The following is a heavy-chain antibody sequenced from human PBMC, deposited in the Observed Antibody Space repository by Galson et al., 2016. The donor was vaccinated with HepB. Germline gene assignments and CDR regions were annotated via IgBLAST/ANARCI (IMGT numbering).Heavy chain of an antibody. Sequence: QSGAEVTKPGESLKISCKGSGYSFTNYWIGWVRQMPGKGLEWMGIIYPGDSNTKYSPSFQGQVTISADKSISTAYLQWSSLKASDTAMYYCARHLVEMAPDSWGQGTLVTVSS. J-gene: IGHJ5*01. CDR3: ARHLVEMAPDS. D-gene: IGHD5-24*01. CDR2: IYPGDSNT. CDR1: GYSFTNYW. V-gene: IGHV5-51*01.